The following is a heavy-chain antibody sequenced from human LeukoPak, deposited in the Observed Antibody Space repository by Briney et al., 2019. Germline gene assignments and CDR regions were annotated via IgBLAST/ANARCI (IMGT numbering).Heavy chain of an antibody. D-gene: IGHD3-22*01. CDR2: ISGSGGST. J-gene: IGHJ4*02. Sequence: PGGSLRLSCAASGFTFSSYAMSWVRQAPGKGLEWVSAISGSGGSTYYADSVKGRFTISRDNSKNTLYLQMNSLRAEDTAVYYCAKATRITMVGGGIGRGYYFDYWGQGTLVTVSS. CDR3: AKATRITMVGGGIGRGYYFDY. CDR1: GFTFSSYA. V-gene: IGHV3-23*01.